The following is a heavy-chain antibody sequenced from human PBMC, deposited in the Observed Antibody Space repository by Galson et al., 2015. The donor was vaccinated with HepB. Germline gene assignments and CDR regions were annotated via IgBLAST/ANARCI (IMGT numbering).Heavy chain of an antibody. CDR1: GGSISSSSYY. D-gene: IGHD3-10*01. V-gene: IGHV4-39*02. CDR3: ASTYYYTSGSYSTFDY. Sequence: LSLTCTVSGGSISSSSYYWGWIRQPPGKGLEWIGSIYYSGSTYYNPSLKSRVTISVDTSKNHFSLKLSSVTAADTAVYYCASTYYYTSGSYSTFDYWGQGTLVTVSS. CDR2: IYYSGST. J-gene: IGHJ4*02.